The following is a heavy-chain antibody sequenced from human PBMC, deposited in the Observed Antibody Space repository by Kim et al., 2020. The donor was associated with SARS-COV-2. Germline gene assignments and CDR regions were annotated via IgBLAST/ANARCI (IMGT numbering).Heavy chain of an antibody. V-gene: IGHV1-24*01. CDR2: FDPEDGET. CDR1: GYTLTELS. Sequence: ASVKVSCKVSGYTLTELSMHWVRQAPGKGLEWMGGFDPEDGETIYAQKFQGRGTMTEDTSTDTAYMELSSRRSEDTAVYYCATGIAASGYYYYYGMDVWGQGTTVTVSS. J-gene: IGHJ6*02. CDR3: ATGIAASGYYYYYGMDV. D-gene: IGHD6-13*01.